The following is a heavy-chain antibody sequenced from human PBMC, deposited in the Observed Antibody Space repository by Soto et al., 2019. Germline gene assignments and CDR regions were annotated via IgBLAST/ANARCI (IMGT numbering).Heavy chain of an antibody. V-gene: IGHV4-30-4*01. CDR1: GGSISSGENF. CDR3: ARDTGTYPYYFDY. CDR2: IHHSGST. D-gene: IGHD1-26*01. Sequence: SETLSLTCTVSGGSISSGENFWNWIRQSPGKGLEWIGYIHHSGSTYYNPSLKSRLTISVDTSKNQISLKLNSVTAAGTAVYYCARDTGTYPYYFDYWGQVTLVTVSS. J-gene: IGHJ4*02.